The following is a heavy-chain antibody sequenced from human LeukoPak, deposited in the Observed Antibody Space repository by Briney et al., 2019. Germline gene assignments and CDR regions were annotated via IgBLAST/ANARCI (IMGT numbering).Heavy chain of an antibody. Sequence: GGSLRLSCAASGFTFSSYWMNWVRQAPGRGLEWVANIKPDGSGKYYVDSVKGRFTISRDNAKNSLYLQMNSLRAEDTAVYYCARDPGRSGGSCYSDYWGQGTLVTVSS. CDR3: ARDPGRSGGSCYSDY. CDR1: GFTFSSYW. J-gene: IGHJ4*02. V-gene: IGHV3-7*01. CDR2: IKPDGSGK. D-gene: IGHD2-15*01.